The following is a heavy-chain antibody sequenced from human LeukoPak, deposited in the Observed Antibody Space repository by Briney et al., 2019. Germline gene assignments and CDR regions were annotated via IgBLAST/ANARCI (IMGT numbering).Heavy chain of an antibody. J-gene: IGHJ3*02. CDR3: ARGRDYYGRHDAFDI. Sequence: GGSLRLSCVASGFTSSDYSMNWVRQAPGRGLEWVSFMSGSSTYIYYADSLKGRFTISRDNAKNSLYLQMNSLRAEDTAVYYCARGRDYYGRHDAFDIWGQGTMVTVSS. CDR1: GFTSSDYS. V-gene: IGHV3-21*01. D-gene: IGHD3-3*01. CDR2: MSGSSTYI.